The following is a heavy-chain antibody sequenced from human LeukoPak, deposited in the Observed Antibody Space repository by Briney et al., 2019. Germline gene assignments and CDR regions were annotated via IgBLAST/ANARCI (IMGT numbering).Heavy chain of an antibody. CDR3: EKPDGGESGTSNYAFHV. D-gene: IGHD1-26*01. J-gene: IGHJ3*01. CDR1: RFIFSKYA. CDR2: ISASGAYT. Sequence: GGSLRLSCAASRFIFSKYAMSWVRQAPGKGLEWVSGISASGAYTYYADSVKGRFTVSRDNYKSTLYLQIDSLRADDTAVYYWEKPDGGESGTSNYAFHVWGQGTMVTVSS. V-gene: IGHV3-23*01.